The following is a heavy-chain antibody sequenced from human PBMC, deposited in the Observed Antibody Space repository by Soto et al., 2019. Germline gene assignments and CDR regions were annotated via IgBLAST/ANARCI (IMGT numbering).Heavy chain of an antibody. V-gene: IGHV1-69*13. D-gene: IGHD2-15*01. CDR1: GGTFSSYA. Sequence: SVKVSCKASGGTFSSYAISWVRQAPGQGLEWMGGIIPIFGTANYAQKFQGRVTITADESTSTAYMELSSLRSEDTAVYYCASGGYCSGGSCLTDYWGQGTLVTVSS. CDR3: ASGGYCSGGSCLTDY. J-gene: IGHJ4*02. CDR2: IIPIFGTA.